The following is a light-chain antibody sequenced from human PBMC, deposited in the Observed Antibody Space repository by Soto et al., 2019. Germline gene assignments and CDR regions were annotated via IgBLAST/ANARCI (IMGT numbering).Light chain of an antibody. CDR2: NAS. CDR3: QQYSTSSPRYT. V-gene: IGKV3-20*01. Sequence: EIVLTQSPGTLSLSPGERATLFCRASQSVSSNFLAWYQQKPGQAPRLLIYNASRRAAGIPDRFSGSGSGTDFTLHISRLEPEDFAVYYCQQYSTSSPRYTFGQGTKLEIK. CDR1: QSVSSNF. J-gene: IGKJ2*01.